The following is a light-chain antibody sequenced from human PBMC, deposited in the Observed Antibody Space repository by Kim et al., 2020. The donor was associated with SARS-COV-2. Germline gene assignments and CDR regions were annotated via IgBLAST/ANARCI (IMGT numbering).Light chain of an antibody. V-gene: IGKV3-20*01. CDR1: QSVSSSY. CDR2: GAS. J-gene: IGKJ4*01. Sequence: LSPGDRATPACRARQSVSSSYFAWYQQRPGQAPRLLIYGASSRATGIPDRFSGGGFGTDFTLTISRLEPEDSAVYYCQQYGDSLTFGGGTKVDIK. CDR3: QQYGDSLT.